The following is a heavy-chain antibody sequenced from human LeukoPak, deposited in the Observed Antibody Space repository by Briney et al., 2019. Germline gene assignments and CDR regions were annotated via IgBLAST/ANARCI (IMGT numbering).Heavy chain of an antibody. CDR1: GFVVSSNF. J-gene: IGHJ4*02. D-gene: IGHD3-10*01. CDR2: IYSGGST. V-gene: IGHV3-53*01. CDR3: AKDLPDYYGSGSYYMAY. Sequence: GGSLRLSCAASGFVVSSNFMSWVRQAPGKGLEWVSVIYSGGSTYYADSVKGRFTISRDNSKNTLYLQMNSLRAEDTAVYYCAKDLPDYYGSGSYYMAYWGQGTLVTVSS.